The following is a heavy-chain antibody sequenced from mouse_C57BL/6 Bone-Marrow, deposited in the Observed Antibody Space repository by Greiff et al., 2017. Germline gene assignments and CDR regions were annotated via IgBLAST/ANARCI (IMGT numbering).Heavy chain of an antibody. V-gene: IGHV1-81*01. CDR3: ARATIMVTTGRFAY. CDR2: IYPRSGNT. CDR1: GYTFTSYG. D-gene: IGHD2-2*01. Sequence: QVQLKQSGAELARPGASVKLSCKASGYTFTSYGISWVKQRTGQGLEWIGEIYPRSGNTYYNEKFKGKDTLTADKSSSTAYMELRSLTSEDSAVYFCARATIMVTTGRFAYWGQGTLVTVSA. J-gene: IGHJ3*01.